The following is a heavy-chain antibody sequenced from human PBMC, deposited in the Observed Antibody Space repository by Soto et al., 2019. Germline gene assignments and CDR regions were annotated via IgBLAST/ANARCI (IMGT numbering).Heavy chain of an antibody. Sequence: GASVKVSCKASGFTFTSSAMQWVRQARGQRLEWIGWIVVGSGNTNYAQKFQERVTITRDMSTSTAYMELSSLRSEDTAVYYCAATGCSSTSCPYYYYMEVWGKGTTVTVSS. CDR3: AATGCSSTSCPYYYYMEV. V-gene: IGHV1-58*02. CDR1: GFTFTSSA. J-gene: IGHJ6*03. CDR2: IVVGSGNT. D-gene: IGHD2-2*01.